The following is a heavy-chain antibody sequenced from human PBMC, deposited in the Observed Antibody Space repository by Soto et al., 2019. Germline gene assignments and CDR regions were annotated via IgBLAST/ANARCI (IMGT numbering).Heavy chain of an antibody. D-gene: IGHD3-10*01. Sequence: QITLKESGPALVKPTQTLTLTCTFSGFSLSTSGEAVGWIRQPPGEALEWLALIYWDDDNRYNPTLKTRLIITKDTSKNQVVLTLTNMDPVDTATYYCAHYVSASPAGWFDPWGQGILVTVSS. CDR2: IYWDDDN. J-gene: IGHJ5*02. CDR1: GFSLSTSGEA. CDR3: AHYVSASPAGWFDP. V-gene: IGHV2-5*02.